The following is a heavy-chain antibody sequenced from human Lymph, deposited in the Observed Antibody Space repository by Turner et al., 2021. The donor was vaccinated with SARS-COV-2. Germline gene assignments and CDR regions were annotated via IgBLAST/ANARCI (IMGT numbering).Heavy chain of an antibody. V-gene: IGHV4-59*08. J-gene: IGHJ4*02. CDR1: GGSISSYY. CDR2: ISNSGST. CDR3: ARHGNELGIQL. D-gene: IGHD5-18*01. Sequence: QVQLQESGPGLVKPSETLSLTCTVSGGSISSYYWSWSRTPPGKGLEWIGYISNSGSTNYNPSLKSRVTISLDTSKNQFSLKLSSVTAADTAVYYCARHGNELGIQLWGQGTLVTVSS.